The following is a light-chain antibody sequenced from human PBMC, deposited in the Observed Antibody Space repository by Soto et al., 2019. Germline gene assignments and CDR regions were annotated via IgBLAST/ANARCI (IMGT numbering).Light chain of an antibody. CDR1: QSVSNNY. CDR2: GAS. Sequence: ETVLTQSPGTLSLSPGERATLSCRASQSVSNNYLAWYQQKPGQAPRLLIYGASSRATGIPDRFSGSGSGTDFTLTISRLEPEDFAVYYCQQYGSSPLYTFGQGTKLEI. J-gene: IGKJ2*01. V-gene: IGKV3-20*01. CDR3: QQYGSSPLYT.